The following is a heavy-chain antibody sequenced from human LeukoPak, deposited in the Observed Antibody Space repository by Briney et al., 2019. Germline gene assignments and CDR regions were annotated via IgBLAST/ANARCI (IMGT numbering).Heavy chain of an antibody. J-gene: IGHJ6*03. CDR2: IYPDDSDT. V-gene: IGHV5-51*01. D-gene: IGHD2-8*01. CDR1: GYSFASSW. CDR3: ARHGHCTNGVCYSNYYYHMDV. Sequence: GGSLRLSCRGSGYSFASSWIGWVRQMPGKGLEWMGIIYPDDSDTIYSPSFEGQITTSVDKSTSTAYLQWSSLKASDTAVYYCARHGHCTNGVCYSNYYYHMDVWGKGTTVTVSS.